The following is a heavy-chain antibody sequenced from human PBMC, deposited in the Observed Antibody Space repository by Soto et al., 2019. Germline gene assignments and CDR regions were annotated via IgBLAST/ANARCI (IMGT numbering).Heavy chain of an antibody. V-gene: IGHV3-11*04. J-gene: IGHJ4*02. CDR2: ISNNGSTK. Sequence: GGSLRVSCAAAGFTFSDYDMSWIRQDPGKGLEWVSSISNNGSTKYHADSVRGRFTIARDNSKNTLYLQMNSLRAEDTAVYYCAKGRQGYCSSTSCPEFDYWGQGTLVTVSS. CDR3: AKGRQGYCSSTSCPEFDY. CDR1: GFTFSDYD. D-gene: IGHD2-2*01.